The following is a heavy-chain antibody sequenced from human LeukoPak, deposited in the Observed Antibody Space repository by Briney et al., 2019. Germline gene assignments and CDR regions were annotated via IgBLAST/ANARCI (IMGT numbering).Heavy chain of an antibody. V-gene: IGHV3-30*02. Sequence: GGSLRLSCAASGFTFSSYGMHWVRQAPGKGLEWVAFIRYDGSNKYYADCVKGRFTISRDNSKNTLYLQMNSLRAEDTAVYYCAKDLRIAVTRFDPWGQGTLVTVSS. CDR3: AKDLRIAVTRFDP. CDR2: IRYDGSNK. J-gene: IGHJ5*02. CDR1: GFTFSSYG. D-gene: IGHD6-19*01.